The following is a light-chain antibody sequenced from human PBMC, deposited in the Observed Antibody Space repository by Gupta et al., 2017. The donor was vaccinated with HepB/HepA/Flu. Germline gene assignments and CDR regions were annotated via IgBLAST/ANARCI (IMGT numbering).Light chain of an antibody. Sequence: AIRMTQSPSSISASTGDRVTITCRASQDIKYYLAWYQQKPGKAPKLLIFDASTLKSGVPSRFSGSGSGTDFTLTISCLQSEDFATYYCQQYYNYLSWTFGQGTKVEIK. CDR2: DAS. V-gene: IGKV1-8*01. CDR3: QQYYNYLSWT. CDR1: QDIKYY. J-gene: IGKJ1*01.